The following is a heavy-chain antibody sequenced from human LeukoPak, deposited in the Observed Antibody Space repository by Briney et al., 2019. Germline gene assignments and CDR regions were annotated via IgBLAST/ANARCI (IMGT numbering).Heavy chain of an antibody. V-gene: IGHV3-43*02. D-gene: IGHD1-26*01. CDR1: GFTFDDYA. J-gene: IGHJ4*02. CDR3: AEAASSGSYRGPTEY. Sequence: GGSLRLSCAASGFTFDDYAMHWVRQAPGKGLEWVSLISGDGGSTYYADSVKGRFTISRDNSKNSLYLQMNSLRTEDTALYYCAEAASSGSYRGPTEYWGQGTLVTVSS. CDR2: ISGDGGST.